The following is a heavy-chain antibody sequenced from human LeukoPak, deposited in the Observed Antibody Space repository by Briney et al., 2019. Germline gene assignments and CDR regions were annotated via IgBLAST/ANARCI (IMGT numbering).Heavy chain of an antibody. CDR2: ISGSGGNT. D-gene: IGHD2-2*01. V-gene: IGHV3-23*01. CDR3: ARFWSTSCLTSCGGMDV. Sequence: GGSLRLSCAASGFTFSSYAMSWVRQAPGKGLEWVSGISGSGGNTYYADSVKGRFTISRDNSKNTLSLQMNSLRGEDTAVYYCARFWSTSCLTSCGGMDVWGQGTTVTVSS. J-gene: IGHJ6*02. CDR1: GFTFSSYA.